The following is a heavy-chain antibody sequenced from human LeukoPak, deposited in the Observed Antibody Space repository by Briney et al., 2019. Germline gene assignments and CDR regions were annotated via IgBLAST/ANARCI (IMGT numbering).Heavy chain of an antibody. J-gene: IGHJ4*02. CDR3: ARVTENYDILTGYYSGYYFDY. CDR2: IYYSGST. CDR1: GGSISSYY. D-gene: IGHD3-9*01. V-gene: IGHV4-59*01. Sequence: SETLSLTCTVSGGSISSYYWSWIRQPPGKGLEWIGYIYYSGSTNYNPSLKSRVTISVDTSRNQFSLKLSSVTAADTAVYYCARVTENYDILTGYYSGYYFDYWGQGTLVTVSS.